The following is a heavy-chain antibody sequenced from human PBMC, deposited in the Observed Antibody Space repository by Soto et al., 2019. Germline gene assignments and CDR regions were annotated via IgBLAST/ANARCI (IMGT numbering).Heavy chain of an antibody. Sequence: SETLSLTCTVSVGSISSGGYFWSWIRQHPGKGLEWIGFIYYSGSTYYNPSLKSRVTISVDTSKNQFSLKLSSVTAADTAVYYCAREEAAPYYYYGMDVWGQGTTVS. CDR2: IYYSGST. V-gene: IGHV4-31*03. CDR3: AREEAAPYYYYGMDV. J-gene: IGHJ6*02. CDR1: VGSISSGGYF. D-gene: IGHD6-6*01.